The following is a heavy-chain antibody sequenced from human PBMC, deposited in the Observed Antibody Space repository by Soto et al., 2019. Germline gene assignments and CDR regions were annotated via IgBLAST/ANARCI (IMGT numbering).Heavy chain of an antibody. CDR1: GFTFSDHY. D-gene: IGHD2-15*01. J-gene: IGHJ4*02. CDR2: IRNKGNSYTT. CDR3: ARRDCSGGSCYFGAD. V-gene: IGHV3-72*01. Sequence: EVQLAESGGGLVQPGGSLRLSCAASGFTFSDHYMDWVRQAPGKGLEWVGRIRNKGNSYTTEYAASVKGRFTISRDDSKNSRYLQMNSLKTEDTAVYYCARRDCSGGSCYFGADWGQGTLVTVSS.